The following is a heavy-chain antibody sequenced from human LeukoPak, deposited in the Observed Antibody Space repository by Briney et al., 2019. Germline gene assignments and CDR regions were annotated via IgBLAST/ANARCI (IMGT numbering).Heavy chain of an antibody. Sequence: GESLKISCRGSGYSFSNFWINWVRQMPGKGLEWMGRIDPFDSNTNYSSSFEGHVSISADKSINTAYLQWTSLKASDTAMYYCARGLYSGYYMSGYWGQGTRVTVSS. CDR1: GYSFSNFW. D-gene: IGHD5-12*01. V-gene: IGHV5-10-1*01. CDR3: ARGLYSGYYMSGY. CDR2: IDPFDSNT. J-gene: IGHJ4*02.